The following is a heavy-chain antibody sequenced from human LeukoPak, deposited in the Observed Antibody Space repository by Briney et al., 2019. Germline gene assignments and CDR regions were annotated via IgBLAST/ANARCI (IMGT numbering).Heavy chain of an antibody. CDR3: ARSEMATIRYGMDV. V-gene: IGHV4-4*07. J-gene: IGHJ6*04. Sequence: SETLSLTCTVSGGSISSYYWSWIRQPAGKGLEWIGRIYTSGSTNYNPSLKSRVTMSVDTSKNQFSLKLSSVTAADTAVYYCARSEMATIRYGMDVWGKGTTVTVSS. CDR1: GGSISSYY. D-gene: IGHD5-24*01. CDR2: IYTSGST.